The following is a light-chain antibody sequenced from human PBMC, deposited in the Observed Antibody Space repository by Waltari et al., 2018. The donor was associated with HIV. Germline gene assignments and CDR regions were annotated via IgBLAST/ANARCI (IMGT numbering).Light chain of an antibody. J-gene: IGKJ2*01. CDR1: RSVSSSY. Sequence: IVLTQSPGTLSLSPGERATLSCRASRSVSSSYLAWYQQKTGQAPRLLIYGASSRATGLPDRFSGSGSGTEFTLTISRLEPEEFAVYYCQQYGSSPRYTVGQGTKLEIK. V-gene: IGKV3-20*01. CDR2: GAS. CDR3: QQYGSSPRYT.